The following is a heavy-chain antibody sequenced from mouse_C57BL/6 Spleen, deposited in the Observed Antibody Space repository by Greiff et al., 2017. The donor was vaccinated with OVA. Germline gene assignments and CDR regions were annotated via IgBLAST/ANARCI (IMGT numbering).Heavy chain of an antibody. CDR1: GYTFTSYW. CDR3: ARRSTVVAPDY. V-gene: IGHV1-64*01. CDR2: IHPNSGST. Sequence: QVQLKQPGAELVKPGASVKLSCKASGYTFTSYWMHWVKQRPGQGLEWIGMIHPNSGSTNYNEKFKSKATLTVDKSSSTAYMQLSSLTSEDSAVYYCARRSTVVAPDYWGQGTTLTVSS. D-gene: IGHD1-1*01. J-gene: IGHJ2*01.